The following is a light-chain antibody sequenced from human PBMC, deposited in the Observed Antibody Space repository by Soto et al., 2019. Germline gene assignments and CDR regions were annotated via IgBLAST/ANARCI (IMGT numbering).Light chain of an antibody. CDR3: QQYGSSPT. Sequence: EILFTQSPGPVSLCRWEIATLSWRASQSISRSDLAWYQHRPGQSPRLLIYATSSRATGIPDRFTGGGSGTGFTLTISRLQPEDSAVYYCQQYGSSPTFGGGTKVDIK. CDR2: ATS. J-gene: IGKJ4*01. CDR1: QSISRSD. V-gene: IGKV3-20*01.